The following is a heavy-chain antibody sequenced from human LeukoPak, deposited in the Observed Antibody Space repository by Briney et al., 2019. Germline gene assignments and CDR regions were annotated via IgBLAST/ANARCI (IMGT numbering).Heavy chain of an antibody. CDR3: ASGVVSATTFFDY. J-gene: IGHJ4*02. CDR2: LYSGGTT. Sequence: GGSLRLSCAASGFIVSTNYMSWVRQAPGKGLEWVSVLYSGGTTYYADSVKGRFTISRDNSKNTLYLQMSSLRAEDTAVYYCASGVVSATTFFDYWGQGTLVTVSS. V-gene: IGHV3-66*01. D-gene: IGHD2-2*01. CDR1: GFIVSTNY.